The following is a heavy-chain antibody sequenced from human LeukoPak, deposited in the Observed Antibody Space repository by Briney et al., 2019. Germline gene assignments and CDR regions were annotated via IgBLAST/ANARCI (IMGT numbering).Heavy chain of an antibody. CDR1: GGTFSGYA. CDR2: IIPIFGTA. V-gene: IGHV1-69*05. Sequence: SVKVSCKASGGTFSGYAISWVRQAPGQGLEWMGRIIPIFGTANYAQKFQGRVTITTDESTSTAYMELSSLRSEDTAVYYCARDQYCSSTSCYLEFWFDPWGQGTLVPVSS. J-gene: IGHJ5*02. CDR3: ARDQYCSSTSCYLEFWFDP. D-gene: IGHD2-2*01.